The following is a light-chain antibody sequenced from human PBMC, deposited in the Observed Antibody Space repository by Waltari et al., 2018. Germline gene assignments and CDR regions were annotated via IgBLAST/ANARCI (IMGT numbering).Light chain of an antibody. V-gene: IGLV3-21*01. CDR2: YDS. CDR1: NIERKS. J-gene: IGLJ1*01. Sequence: SYVLTQPPSVAAAPGETARVTCGGNNIERKSVHWYQQKPGQAPVLVISYDSDRPSGIPVRFSGSNSGDTATLTISRVEAGDEADYYCQVWDANTDPGVFGTGTEVTVL. CDR3: QVWDANTDPGV.